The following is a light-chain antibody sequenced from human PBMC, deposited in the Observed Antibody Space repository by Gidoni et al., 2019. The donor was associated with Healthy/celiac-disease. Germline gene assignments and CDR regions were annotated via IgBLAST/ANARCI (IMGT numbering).Light chain of an antibody. CDR3: QQYNSYSWT. V-gene: IGKV1-5*01. J-gene: IGKJ1*01. CDR1: QSISSSW. CDR2: DAS. Sequence: DIQMTQSPSTLSASVGVRVTITCRASQSISSSWLAWYQQKPGKAPKLLIYDASSLESGVPSRFSGSGSGTEFTLTISSLQPDDFATYYCQQYNSYSWTFGQGTKVEIK.